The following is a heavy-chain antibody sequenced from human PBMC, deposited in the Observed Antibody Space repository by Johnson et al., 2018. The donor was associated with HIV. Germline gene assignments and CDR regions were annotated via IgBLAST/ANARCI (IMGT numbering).Heavy chain of an antibody. CDR3: AKDLEHILTYAFDI. CDR1: GFTFSSYW. D-gene: IGHD2-21*01. Sequence: VQLLESGGGVVQPGRSLRLSCAASGFTFSSYWMHWVRQAPGKGLVWVSRINSDGSSTSYADSVKGRFTISRDNAKNTLYLQMKSLRAEDTAVYYCAKDLEHILTYAFDIWGQGTMVTVSS. V-gene: IGHV3-74*01. J-gene: IGHJ3*02. CDR2: INSDGSST.